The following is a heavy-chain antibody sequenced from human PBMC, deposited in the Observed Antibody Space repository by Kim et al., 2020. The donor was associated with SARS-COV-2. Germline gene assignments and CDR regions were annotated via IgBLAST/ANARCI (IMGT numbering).Heavy chain of an antibody. CDR1: GCTFSSYA. CDR3: ASDVGMDIAAAGTFDY. Sequence: SVKVSCKASGCTFSSYAISWVRQAPGQGLEWMGGIIPIFGTANYAQNFQGRVTITTDESTSTAYMELSSLSSEDTAVYYCASDVGMDIAAAGTFDYWGQ. CDR2: IIPIFGTA. D-gene: IGHD6-13*01. V-gene: IGHV1-69*05. J-gene: IGHJ4*02.